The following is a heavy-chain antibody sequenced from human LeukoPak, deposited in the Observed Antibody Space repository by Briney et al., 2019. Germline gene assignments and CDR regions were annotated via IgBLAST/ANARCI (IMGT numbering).Heavy chain of an antibody. CDR3: ARVGVYFDWLSHFDY. CDR1: GYTFTGYY. J-gene: IGHJ4*02. CDR2: INPNSGGT. V-gene: IGHV1-2*02. Sequence: ASVKVSCKASGYTFTGYYMHWVRQAPGQGLEWMGWINPNSGGTNYAQKFQGRVTMTRDTSISTAYMELSRLRSDDTAVYYCARVGVYFDWLSHFDYWGQGTLVTVSS. D-gene: IGHD3-9*01.